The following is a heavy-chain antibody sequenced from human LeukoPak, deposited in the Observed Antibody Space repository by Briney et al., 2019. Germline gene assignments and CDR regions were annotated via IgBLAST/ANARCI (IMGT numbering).Heavy chain of an antibody. CDR3: AREQH. J-gene: IGHJ1*01. V-gene: IGHV4-34*01. CDR1: GGSFSGYY. CDR2: INHSGST. Sequence: SETLSLTCAVYGGSFSGYYWSWIRQPPGKWLEWIGEINHSGSTNYNPSLKSRVTISVDTSKNQFSLKLSSVTAADTAVYYCAREQHWGQGTLVTVSS.